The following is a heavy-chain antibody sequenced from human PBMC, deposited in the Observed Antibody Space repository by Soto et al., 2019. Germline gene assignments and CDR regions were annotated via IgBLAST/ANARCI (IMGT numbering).Heavy chain of an antibody. CDR3: ASSGRDGYKFFV. J-gene: IGHJ4*02. CDR2: INAGNGNT. V-gene: IGHV1-3*05. D-gene: IGHD5-12*01. CDR1: GYTFTSYA. Sequence: QVQLVQSGAEEKKPGASVKVSCKASGYTFTSYAMHWGRQAPGQRLEWMGWINAGNGNTKYSQKFQGRVTITRDTSASTAYMELSSLRSEDTAVYYCASSGRDGYKFFVWGQGTLVTVSS.